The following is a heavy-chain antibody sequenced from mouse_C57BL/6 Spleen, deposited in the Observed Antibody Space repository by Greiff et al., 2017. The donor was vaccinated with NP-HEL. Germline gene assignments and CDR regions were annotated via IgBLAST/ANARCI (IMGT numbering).Heavy chain of an antibody. CDR1: GFNIKDYY. Sequence: VQLQESGAELVKPGASVKLSCTASGFNIKDYYMHWVKQRPEQGLEWIGRIDPDNGDTNYAPKFQGKATITADTSSNTAFLQLSSLTSEDTAGYYCAKASWEYWGKGTTLTVSS. CDR3: AKASWEY. J-gene: IGHJ2*01. V-gene: IGHV14-2*01. D-gene: IGHD6-2*01. CDR2: IDPDNGDT.